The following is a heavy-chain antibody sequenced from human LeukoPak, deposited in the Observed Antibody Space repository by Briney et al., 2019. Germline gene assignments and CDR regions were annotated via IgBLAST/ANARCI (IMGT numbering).Heavy chain of an antibody. V-gene: IGHV3-23*01. CDR1: GFTFSSYA. Sequence: GGSLRLSCAASGFTFSSYAMSWVRQAPGKGLEWVSAISGSGGSTYYADSVKGRFTISRDNSKNTLYLQMNSLRAEDTAVYYCARDHYYDTSPRRDNYWGQGTLVTVSS. J-gene: IGHJ4*02. D-gene: IGHD3-22*01. CDR2: ISGSGGST. CDR3: ARDHYYDTSPRRDNY.